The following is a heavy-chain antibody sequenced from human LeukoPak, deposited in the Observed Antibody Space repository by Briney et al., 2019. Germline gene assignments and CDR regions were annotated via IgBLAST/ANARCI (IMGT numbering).Heavy chain of an antibody. V-gene: IGHV4-59*01. Sequence: TSETLSLTCTVSGGSIISYYWSWIRQPPGKGLGWIGYIYYSGSTNYNPSLKSRVTISVDTSKNQFSLKLSSVTAADTAVYYCARGALPYYYDSSGYYFDVWGQGTTVTVSS. J-gene: IGHJ6*02. CDR3: ARGALPYYYDSSGYYFDV. CDR1: GGSIISYY. D-gene: IGHD3-22*01. CDR2: IYYSGST.